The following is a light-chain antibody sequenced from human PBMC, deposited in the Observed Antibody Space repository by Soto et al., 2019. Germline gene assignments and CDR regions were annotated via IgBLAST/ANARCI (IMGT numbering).Light chain of an antibody. CDR1: QSVTNY. V-gene: IGKV3-11*01. Sequence: EIVLTQSPATLSLSPGERATLSCRASQSVTNYLAWYQQNPGQAPRLLIYGASNRATGIPARFSGSGSGIDFTLTISSLEPEDFAVYYCQQRSNWPSGTFGQGTKVEIK. CDR2: GAS. CDR3: QQRSNWPSGT. J-gene: IGKJ1*01.